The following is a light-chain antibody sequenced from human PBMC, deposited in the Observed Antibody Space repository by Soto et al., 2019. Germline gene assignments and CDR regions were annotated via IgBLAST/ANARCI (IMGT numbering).Light chain of an antibody. Sequence: DIQMTQSPSTLSASVGDRVTITCRASQSISSWLAWYQQKPGKATKLLIYKASSLESGVPSRFSGSGSRTEVTLTIRSLQPDDFASYYCQQYNSYWTFGQGSKVEIK. CDR1: QSISSW. CDR3: QQYNSYWT. V-gene: IGKV1-5*03. J-gene: IGKJ1*01. CDR2: KAS.